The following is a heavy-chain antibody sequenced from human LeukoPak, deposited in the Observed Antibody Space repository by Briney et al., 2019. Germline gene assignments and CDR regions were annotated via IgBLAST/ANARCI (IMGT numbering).Heavy chain of an antibody. J-gene: IGHJ4*02. Sequence: SETLSLTCTVSGGSFSSSSYYWGWLRQPPGQGLEWFGSIYYSGSTYYNPSLKSRVTISVDTSKDQSSRKLSSVTAADTAAYYCASTIFGVVYYFDYWGQGTLVTVSS. CDR1: GGSFSSSSYY. CDR3: ASTIFGVVYYFDY. D-gene: IGHD3-3*01. CDR2: IYYSGST. V-gene: IGHV4-39*01.